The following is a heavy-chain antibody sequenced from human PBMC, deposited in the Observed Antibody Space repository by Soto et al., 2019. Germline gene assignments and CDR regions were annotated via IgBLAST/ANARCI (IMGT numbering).Heavy chain of an antibody. J-gene: IGHJ5*02. CDR1: GFTFSSYG. CDR2: ISYDGSNK. Sequence: QVQLVESGGGVVQPGRSLRLSCAASGFTFSSYGMHWVRQPPGKGLEWVAVISYDGSNKYYADSVKGRFTISRDNSNNTLYLQMNSLSAEDTAVYYCAKDRPWFDPWGQGTLVTVSS. V-gene: IGHV3-30*18. CDR3: AKDRPWFDP. D-gene: IGHD6-6*01.